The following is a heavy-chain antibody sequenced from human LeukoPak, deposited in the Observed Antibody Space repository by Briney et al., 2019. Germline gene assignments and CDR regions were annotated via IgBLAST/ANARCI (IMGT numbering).Heavy chain of an antibody. CDR1: GGSISSYY. CDR3: ARGGRYYDSSGDFDY. J-gene: IGHJ4*02. D-gene: IGHD3-22*01. Sequence: SETLSLTCTVHGGSISSYYWSWIRQPPGKVLEWIGYIYYSGSTNYNPSLKSRVTISVDTSKNQFSLKLSSVTAADTAVYYCARGGRYYDSSGDFDYWGQGTLVTVSS. CDR2: IYYSGST. V-gene: IGHV4-59*01.